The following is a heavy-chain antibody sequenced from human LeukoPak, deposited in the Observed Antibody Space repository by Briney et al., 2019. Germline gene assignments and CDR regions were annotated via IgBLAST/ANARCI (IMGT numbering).Heavy chain of an antibody. J-gene: IGHJ4*02. Sequence: GSLRLSCAASGFTFSSYEMNWVRQAPGKGLEWVSYISSSGSTIYYADSVKGRFTISRDSAKNSLYLQMNSLRAEDTAVYYCAREPRRWSGYFDYWGQGTLVTVSS. V-gene: IGHV3-48*03. CDR2: ISSSGSTI. CDR1: GFTFSSYE. CDR3: AREPRRWSGYFDY. D-gene: IGHD3-3*01.